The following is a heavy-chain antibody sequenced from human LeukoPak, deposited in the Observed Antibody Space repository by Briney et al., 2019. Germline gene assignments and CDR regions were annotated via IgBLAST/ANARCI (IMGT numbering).Heavy chain of an antibody. CDR1: GFPLSAYW. CDR2: IKQDGSEK. Sequence: GGSLRLSCPASGFPLSAYWLSWVRQPPGKGLEWVANIKQDGSEKYYRDSVQGRFTISRDNAKNSLYLQMNSLRAEDTAVYYCARSGSGYFDYWGQGSLVTVSS. J-gene: IGHJ4*02. V-gene: IGHV3-7*01. CDR3: ARSGSGYFDY.